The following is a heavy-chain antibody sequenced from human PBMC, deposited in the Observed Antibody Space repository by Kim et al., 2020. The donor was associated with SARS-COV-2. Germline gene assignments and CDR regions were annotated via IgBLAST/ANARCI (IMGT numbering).Heavy chain of an antibody. CDR3: SSGYDYSY. D-gene: IGHD5-12*01. CDR2: YSRRT. V-gene: IGHV4-39*01. Sequence: YSRRTDSTPSLKSRVTISVDTSKNQFSLKLSCVTAADTAVYYCSSGYDYSYWGQGTLVTVSS. J-gene: IGHJ4*02.